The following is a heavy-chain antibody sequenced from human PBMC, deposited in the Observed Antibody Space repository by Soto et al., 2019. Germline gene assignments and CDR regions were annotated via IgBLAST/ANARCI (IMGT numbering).Heavy chain of an antibody. CDR2: ISPYTGDT. D-gene: IGHD1-1*01. CDR3: ARDPGGATGFDP. V-gene: IGHV1-18*01. J-gene: IGHJ5*02. CDR1: GYTFTTYD. Sequence: QVQLVQSGAEVKKPGASVKVSCKTSGYTFTTYDISWVRQAPGQGLEWLGWISPYTGDTKYAQKVQGRVTMTTDTSTNTAYMVLRSLRSDDTAVYYCARDPGGATGFDPWGQGTLVTVSS.